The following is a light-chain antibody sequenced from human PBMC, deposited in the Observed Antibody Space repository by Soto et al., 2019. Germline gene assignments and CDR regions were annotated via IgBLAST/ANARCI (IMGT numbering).Light chain of an antibody. CDR3: QQYASWPFT. Sequence: IVVTQSLVTLSVSTGERATLSCRASQSIRNNLAWYQQKPGQTPRLLIYVASNRATGIPDRFTGSGSGTDFTLTISRLQSEDCAMYYCQQYASWPFTFGEGTKVDIK. V-gene: IGKV3-15*01. J-gene: IGKJ4*01. CDR1: QSIRNN. CDR2: VAS.